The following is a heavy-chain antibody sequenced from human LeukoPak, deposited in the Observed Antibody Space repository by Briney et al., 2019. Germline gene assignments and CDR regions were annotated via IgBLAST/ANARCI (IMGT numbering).Heavy chain of an antibody. CDR3: ARYLPGFYGMDV. CDR1: GYSFTNYW. CDR2: TYFGDSDT. J-gene: IGHJ6*02. Sequence: GEPLKISCKGSGYSFTNYWIGWARQMPGKGLEWMGITYFGDSDTRYSPSFRGQVTISADKSINTAYLQWSSLKASDTAMYYCARYLPGFYGMDVWGQGTTVTVSS. V-gene: IGHV5-51*01.